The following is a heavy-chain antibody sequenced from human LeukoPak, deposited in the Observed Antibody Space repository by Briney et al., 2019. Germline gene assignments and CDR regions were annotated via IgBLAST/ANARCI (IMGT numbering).Heavy chain of an antibody. J-gene: IGHJ4*02. CDR1: GGSISSGGYS. CDR2: IYHSGSN. D-gene: IGHD3-10*01. V-gene: IGHV4-30-2*01. CDR3: ARAYAVQPLIITHFDL. Sequence: SQTLSLTCAVSGGSISSGGYSWSWIRQPPGKGLEWIGHIYHSGSNYYNPSLKSRVTISVDRSRKQFSLKLSSVTAADTAVYFCARAYAVQPLIITHFDLWGQGSLVTVSS.